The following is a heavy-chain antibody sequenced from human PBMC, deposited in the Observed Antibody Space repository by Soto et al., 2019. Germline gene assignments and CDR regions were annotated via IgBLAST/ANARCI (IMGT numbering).Heavy chain of an antibody. CDR1: GGTFSSYA. J-gene: IGHJ3*02. V-gene: IGHV1-69*13. D-gene: IGHD3-22*01. CDR2: IIPIFGTA. Sequence: SVKVSCKASGGTFSSYAISWVRQAPGQGLEWMGGIIPIFGTANYAQKFQGRVTITADESTSTAYMELSSLRSEDTAVYYCARAIAVITYHDAFDIWGQGTMVTVSS. CDR3: ARAIAVITYHDAFDI.